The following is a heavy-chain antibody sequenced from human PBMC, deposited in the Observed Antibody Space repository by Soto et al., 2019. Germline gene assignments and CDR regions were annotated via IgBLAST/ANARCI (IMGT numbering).Heavy chain of an antibody. CDR2: IWYDGSNK. Sequence: HPGGSLRLSCAASGFTFSSYGMHWVRQAPGKGLEWVAVIWYDGSNKYYADSVKGRFTISRDNSKNTLYLQMNSLRAEDTAVYYCAREVDGYTFYSDYWGQGTLVTVSS. CDR1: GFTFSSYG. J-gene: IGHJ4*02. CDR3: AREVDGYTFYSDY. D-gene: IGHD5-12*01. V-gene: IGHV3-33*01.